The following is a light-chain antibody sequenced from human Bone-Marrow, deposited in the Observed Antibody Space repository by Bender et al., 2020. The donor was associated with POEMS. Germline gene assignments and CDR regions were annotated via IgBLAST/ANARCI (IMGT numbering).Light chain of an antibody. CDR1: TMAKQF. V-gene: IGLV3-25*03. CDR3: QSTDISGTYVL. Sequence: SDELRQPPSVSVSPGQTARITCSGDTMAKQFVYWYQQKPGQAPMLVIYKDTERPSGIPARFSGSTSGTAVTLTISGVQPEDEAEYHCQSTDISGTYVLFGGGTKLIVL. CDR2: KDT. J-gene: IGLJ2*01.